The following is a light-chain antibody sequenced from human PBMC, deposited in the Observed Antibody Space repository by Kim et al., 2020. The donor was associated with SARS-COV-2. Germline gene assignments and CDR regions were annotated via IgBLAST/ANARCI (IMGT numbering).Light chain of an antibody. V-gene: IGKV3-15*01. CDR3: QQYNNWPLT. CDR2: GAS. CDR1: QSVSIN. J-gene: IGKJ4*01. Sequence: SVSPGERATLSCRASQSVSINLAWYQQKPGQAPRLLISGASTRATGFPARFSGSGSGTEFTLTISSLQSEDFAVYYCQQYNNWPLTFGGGTKLEI.